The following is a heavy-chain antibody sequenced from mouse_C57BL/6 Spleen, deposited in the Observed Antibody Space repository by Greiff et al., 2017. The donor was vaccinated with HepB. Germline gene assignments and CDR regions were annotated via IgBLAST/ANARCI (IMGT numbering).Heavy chain of an antibody. CDR1: GFTFSDYY. CDR3: ARPPYYYGSSYGYFDV. Sequence: DVRLVESGGGLVQPGGSLKLSCAASGFTFSDYYMYWVRQTPEKRLEWVAYISNGGGSTYYPDTVKGRFTITRDNAKNTLYLQMSRLKSEDTAMYYCARPPYYYGSSYGYFDVWGTGTTVTVSS. D-gene: IGHD1-1*01. J-gene: IGHJ1*03. V-gene: IGHV5-12*01. CDR2: ISNGGGST.